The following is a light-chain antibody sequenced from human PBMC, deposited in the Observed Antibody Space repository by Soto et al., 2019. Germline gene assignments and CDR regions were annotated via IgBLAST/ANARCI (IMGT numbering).Light chain of an antibody. CDR2: GAS. J-gene: IGKJ2*01. CDR3: QQFGNSPYT. Sequence: EIVLTQSPGTLSLPPGERATLSCRASQSVSSSYLAWYQQKPGQTPKLLIYGASNRATGIPDRFSGSGSGTDFTLTISRLEPEDFAVYYCQQFGNSPYTFGQGTKLEIK. V-gene: IGKV3-20*01. CDR1: QSVSSSY.